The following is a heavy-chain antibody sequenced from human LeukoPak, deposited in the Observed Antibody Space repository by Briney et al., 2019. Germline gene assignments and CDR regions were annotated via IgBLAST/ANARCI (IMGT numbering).Heavy chain of an antibody. CDR3: AREYGGNSFGYQY. V-gene: IGHV3-21*01. D-gene: IGHD4-23*01. CDR2: ISSSSSYI. J-gene: IGHJ4*02. Sequence: KAGGSLRLSCAASGFTFSSYSMNWVRQAPGKGLEWVSSISSSSSYIYYADSVKGRFTISRDNAKNSLYLQMNSLRAEDTAVYYCAREYGGNSFGYQYWGQGTLVTVSS. CDR1: GFTFSSYS.